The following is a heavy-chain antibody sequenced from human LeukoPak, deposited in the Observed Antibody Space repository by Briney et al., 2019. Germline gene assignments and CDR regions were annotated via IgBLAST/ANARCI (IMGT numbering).Heavy chain of an antibody. CDR2: LSCIDSSCTE. CDR1: GFTFGTFD. V-gene: IGHV3-23*01. D-gene: IGHD3-16*01. J-gene: IGHJ4*02. Sequence: GRSLRLSCAASGFTFGTFDMSWVRQAPGKGLEWVSTLSCIDSSCTEYYADSVKGRFTISRENSKNTLFLQMSSLRVEDTAVYYCARITAHCFDHWGQGTLVTVSS. CDR3: ARITAHCFDH.